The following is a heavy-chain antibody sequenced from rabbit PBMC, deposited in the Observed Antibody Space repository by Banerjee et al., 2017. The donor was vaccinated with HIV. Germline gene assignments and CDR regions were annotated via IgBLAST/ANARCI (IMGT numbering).Heavy chain of an antibody. Sequence: QEQLVESGGGLVQPGGSLKLSCKASGFDFSSYGVSWVRQAPGKGLEWIGFIDPMFGTTYYANWVNGRFTISSHNAQNTLYLQLNSLTAADTATYFCARDLAGVIGWNFNLWGPGTLVTVS. J-gene: IGHJ4*01. CDR2: IDPMFGTT. CDR1: GFDFSSYG. CDR3: ARDLAGVIGWNFNL. D-gene: IGHD4-1*01. V-gene: IGHV1S47*01.